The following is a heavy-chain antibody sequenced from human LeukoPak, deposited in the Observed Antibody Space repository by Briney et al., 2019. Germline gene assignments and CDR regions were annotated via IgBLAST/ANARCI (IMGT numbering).Heavy chain of an antibody. D-gene: IGHD2-2*01. CDR1: GGSISSYY. CDR2: IYTSGST. CDR3: ARGPPLYCSSTSCYQLDY. Sequence: PSETLSLTCTVSGGSISSYYWSWIRQPAGKGLEWIGRIYTSGSTNYNPSLKSRVTMSVDTSKNQFSLKLSSVTAADTAVYYCARGPPLYCSSTSCYQLDYWGQGTLVTVSS. V-gene: IGHV4-4*07. J-gene: IGHJ4*02.